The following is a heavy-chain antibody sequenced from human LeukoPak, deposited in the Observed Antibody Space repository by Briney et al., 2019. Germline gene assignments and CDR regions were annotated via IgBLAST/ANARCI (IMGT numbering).Heavy chain of an antibody. J-gene: IGHJ6*03. Sequence: SETLPLTCTVSGGSISSSSYYWGWIRQPPGKGLEGSGSIYYSGSTYYNPSLKSRVTISVDTSKNQFSLNLSSVTASDTAVYYCARSLMVYAIHYYYYYMGVWGKGTTVTVSS. CDR2: IYYSGST. CDR3: ARSLMVYAIHYYYYYMGV. CDR1: GGSISSSSYY. D-gene: IGHD2-8*01. V-gene: IGHV4-39*01.